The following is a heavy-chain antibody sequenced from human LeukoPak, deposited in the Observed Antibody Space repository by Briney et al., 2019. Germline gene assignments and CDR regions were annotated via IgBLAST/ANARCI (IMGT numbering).Heavy chain of an antibody. Sequence: GGSLRLSCAASGITFRSYGMHWVRQAPGKGLEWVAVISYDGSHKYYADSVKGRFSVSRDNSKNTLYLQMNSLRADDTAVYYCAKGARGDTVTSIVGLNWFDPWGQGTLVTVSS. D-gene: IGHD4-17*01. CDR3: AKGARGDTVTSIVGLNWFDP. CDR1: GITFRSYG. J-gene: IGHJ5*02. V-gene: IGHV3-30*18. CDR2: ISYDGSHK.